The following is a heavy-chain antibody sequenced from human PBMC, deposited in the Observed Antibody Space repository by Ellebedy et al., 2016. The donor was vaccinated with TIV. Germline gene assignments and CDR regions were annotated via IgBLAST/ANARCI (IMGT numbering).Heavy chain of an antibody. CDR2: IIITGGGT. CDR3: ARDNFGSYLD. CDR1: GYTFTSHD. D-gene: IGHD1-26*01. J-gene: IGHJ4*02. V-gene: IGHV1-46*01. Sequence: ASVKVSCXPSGYTFTSHDMHWVRQDPGQGLEWGGRIIITGGGTTYAQKFQGRVTMTRDTSTYTVYMELSSLRSEDTALYFCARDNFGSYLDWGQGTLVTVSS.